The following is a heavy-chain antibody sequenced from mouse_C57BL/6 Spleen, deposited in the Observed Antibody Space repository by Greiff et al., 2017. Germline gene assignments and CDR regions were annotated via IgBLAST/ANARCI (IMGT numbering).Heavy chain of an antibody. Sequence: QVQLKESGPGLVAPSQSLSIACTVSGFSLTSYAISWVRQPPGKGLEWLGVIWTGGGTNYNSALKSRLSISKDNSKSQVFLKMNSLQTDDTARYYCARITTVVADYAMDYWGQGTSVTVSS. J-gene: IGHJ4*01. D-gene: IGHD1-1*01. CDR3: ARITTVVADYAMDY. CDR2: IWTGGGT. V-gene: IGHV2-9-1*01. CDR1: GFSLTSYA.